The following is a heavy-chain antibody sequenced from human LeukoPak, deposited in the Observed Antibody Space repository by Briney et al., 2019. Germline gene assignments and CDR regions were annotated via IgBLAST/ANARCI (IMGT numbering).Heavy chain of an antibody. CDR1: GFTFSSYA. CDR3: AKEHDYGDYGPPRFDP. Sequence: PGGSLRLSCAASGFTFSSYAMSWVRQAPGKGLEWVSAISGSGGSTNYADSVKGRFTISRDNSKNTLYLQMNSLRAEDTPVYYCAKEHDYGDYGPPRFDPWGQGTLVTVSS. D-gene: IGHD4-17*01. V-gene: IGHV3-23*01. CDR2: ISGSGGST. J-gene: IGHJ5*02.